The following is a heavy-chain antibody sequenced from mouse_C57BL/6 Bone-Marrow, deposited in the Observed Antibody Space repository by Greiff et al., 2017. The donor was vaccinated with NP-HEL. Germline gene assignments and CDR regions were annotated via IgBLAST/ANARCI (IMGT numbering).Heavy chain of an antibody. CDR1: GFTFSSYG. Sequence: EVQRVESGGDLVKPGGSLKLSCAASGFTFSSYGMSWVRQTPDKRLEWVATISSGGSYTYYPDSVKGRFTISRDNAKNTLYLQMSSLKSEDTAMYYCARGYYGSSSYAMDYWGQGTSVTVSS. V-gene: IGHV5-6*01. CDR3: ARGYYGSSSYAMDY. D-gene: IGHD1-1*01. CDR2: ISSGGSYT. J-gene: IGHJ4*01.